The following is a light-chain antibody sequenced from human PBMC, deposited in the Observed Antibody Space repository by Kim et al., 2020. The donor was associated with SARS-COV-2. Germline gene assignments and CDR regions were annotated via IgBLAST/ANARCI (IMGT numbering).Light chain of an antibody. CDR1: QYIDNW. Sequence: EIVLTQSPVTLSLSPGQRATLSCGASQYIDNWLAWYQQKPGQVPRLLIYDASNRATGIPARFSGSGSGTDFTLTISSLEPEDFAVYYCQHRRTWPLTFGQGTKLEI. CDR2: DAS. J-gene: IGKJ2*01. V-gene: IGKV3-11*01. CDR3: QHRRTWPLT.